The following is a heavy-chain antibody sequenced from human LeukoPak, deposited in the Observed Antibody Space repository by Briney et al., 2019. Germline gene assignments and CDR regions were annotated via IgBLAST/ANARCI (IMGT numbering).Heavy chain of an antibody. J-gene: IGHJ4*02. CDR1: GGSISSYY. V-gene: IGHV4-59*05. CDR3: ARFSAVLRFLEWTPRPFDY. D-gene: IGHD3-3*01. Sequence: SETLSLTCTVSGGSISSYYWSWIRQPPGKGLEWIGSIYYSGSTYYNPSLKSRVTISVDTSKNQFSLKLSSVTAADTAVYYCARFSAVLRFLEWTPRPFDYWGQGTLVTVSS. CDR2: IYYSGST.